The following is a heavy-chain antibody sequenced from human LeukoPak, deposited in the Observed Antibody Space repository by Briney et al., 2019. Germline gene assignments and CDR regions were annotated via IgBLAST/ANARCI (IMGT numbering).Heavy chain of an antibody. V-gene: IGHV1-18*01. D-gene: IGHD4-17*01. CDR2: ISAYNGES. J-gene: IGHJ3*02. CDR3: ASSGAPLNDAFDI. CDR1: GYTRTSYG. Sequence: ASVPVSFQPSGYTRTSYGIGSVRQAPGQGLDWMGWISAYNGESNYPQQLKGRVTMTTDTSTNNAYMELRSLRSDDTAVYHCASSGAPLNDAFDIWGNGTTVTDSS.